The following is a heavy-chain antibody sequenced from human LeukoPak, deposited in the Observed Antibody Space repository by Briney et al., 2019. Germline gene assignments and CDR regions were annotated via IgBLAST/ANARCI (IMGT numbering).Heavy chain of an antibody. CDR2: FNPAGGRT. V-gene: IGHV1-46*01. J-gene: IGHJ6*02. CDR1: ANTFTDFY. D-gene: IGHD4-17*01. CDR3: ARGSSLDYGDYKGMDV. Sequence: ASVKVSCKASANTFTDFYMHWVRQAPGQGLEWMGIFNPAGGRTSFAQKFQGRVTITADKSTSTAYMELSSLRSEDTAVYYCARGSSLDYGDYKGMDVWGQGTTVTVSS.